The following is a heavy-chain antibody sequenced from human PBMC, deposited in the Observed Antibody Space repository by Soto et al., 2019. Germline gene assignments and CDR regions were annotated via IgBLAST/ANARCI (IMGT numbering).Heavy chain of an antibody. V-gene: IGHV3-30-3*01. J-gene: IGHJ3*02. CDR1: GFTFRSYA. CDR2: ISFDGSKK. CDR3: TRRRFDVFDI. Sequence: GGSLRLSCAASGFTFRSYAMDWVRQAPGKGLEWVAVISFDGSKKYFADSVRGRFTISRDNSKSTVYLQMNTLRAEDTAVYYCTRRRFDVFDIWGQGTMVTVSS.